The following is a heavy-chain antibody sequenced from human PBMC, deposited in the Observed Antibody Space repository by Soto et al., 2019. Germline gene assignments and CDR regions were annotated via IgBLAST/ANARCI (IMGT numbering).Heavy chain of an antibody. Sequence: QVHLQESGPGLVKPSETLSLTCTVSGGSVNTGTYYWTWIRQPPGKGLEWIGYIYYSGSTNYNPSLNRRVAMSIDTSKNQFSLRLTTVTAAVTAVYYCARAASPRFPDYWGQGTLVTVSS. CDR1: GGSVNTGTYY. D-gene: IGHD3-16*01. J-gene: IGHJ4*02. V-gene: IGHV4-61*01. CDR3: ARAASPRFPDY. CDR2: IYYSGST.